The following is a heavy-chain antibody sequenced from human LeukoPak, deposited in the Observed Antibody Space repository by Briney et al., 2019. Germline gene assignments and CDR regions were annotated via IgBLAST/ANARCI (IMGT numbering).Heavy chain of an antibody. V-gene: IGHV3-30*18. CDR3: AKDSGGSTYMFDH. CDR1: GFTFSSYG. J-gene: IGHJ4*02. Sequence: GRSLRLSCAASGFTFSSYGIHWVRQAPGKGLEWVAVISYDGSNKYYADSVKGRFTISRDNSKNTLHLQMSSLRAEDTAVYYCAKDSGGSTYMFDHWGQGSLVTVSS. D-gene: IGHD3-10*01. CDR2: ISYDGSNK.